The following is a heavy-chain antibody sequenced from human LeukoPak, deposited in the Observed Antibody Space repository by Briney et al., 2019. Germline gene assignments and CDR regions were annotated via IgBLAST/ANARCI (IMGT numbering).Heavy chain of an antibody. V-gene: IGHV3-23*01. J-gene: IGHJ4*02. CDR1: GGSISSYY. CDR3: ARVMGSSCPRD. D-gene: IGHD6-13*01. Sequence: ETLSLTCTVSGGSISSYYWSWIRQPPGKGLEWVSAISGSGGSTYYADSVKGRFTISRDNSKNTLYLQMNSLRAEDTAVYYCARVMGSSCPRDWGQGTLVTVSS. CDR2: ISGSGGST.